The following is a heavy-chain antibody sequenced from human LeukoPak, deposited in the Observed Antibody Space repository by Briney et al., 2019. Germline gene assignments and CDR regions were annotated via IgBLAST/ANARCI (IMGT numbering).Heavy chain of an antibody. J-gene: IGHJ5*02. CDR3: ARGHLGLDP. Sequence: AGSLRLSCAASGFYFSAYWMSWVRQAPGKGLEWVACINLGGSEKYYVDSVKGRFTISRDNAKSSLYLQMNSLRADDTAVYYCARGHLGLDPWGQGTPVTVSS. V-gene: IGHV3-7*01. CDR2: INLGGSEK. CDR1: GFYFSAYW.